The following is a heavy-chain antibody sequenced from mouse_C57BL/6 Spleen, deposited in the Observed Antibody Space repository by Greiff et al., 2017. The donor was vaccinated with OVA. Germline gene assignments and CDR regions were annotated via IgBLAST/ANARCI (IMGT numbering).Heavy chain of an antibody. D-gene: IGHD6-1*01. J-gene: IGHJ1*03. CDR1: GFTFSNYW. CDR3: SPLPYFDV. CDR2: IRLKSDNYAT. Sequence: EVKVEESGGGLVQPGGSMKLSCVASGFTFSNYWMNWVRQSPEKGLEWVAQIRLKSDNYATHYAESVKGRFTISRDDSKSSVYLQMNNLRAEDTGIYYCSPLPYFDVWGTGTTVTVSS. V-gene: IGHV6-3*01.